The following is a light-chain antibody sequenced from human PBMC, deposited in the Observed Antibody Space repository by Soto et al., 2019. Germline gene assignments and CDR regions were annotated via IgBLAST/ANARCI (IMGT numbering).Light chain of an antibody. CDR2: DVS. Sequence: QSALTQPRSVSGSPGQSVTISCTGTRSDVGGYNLVSWYQQHPGNAPKVLIYDVSQRPSGVPDRFSGSKSGNTASLTISGLQAEDEADYYCCSYAGNLAVFGGGTKLTVL. J-gene: IGLJ2*01. CDR1: RSDVGGYNL. V-gene: IGLV2-11*01. CDR3: CSYAGNLAV.